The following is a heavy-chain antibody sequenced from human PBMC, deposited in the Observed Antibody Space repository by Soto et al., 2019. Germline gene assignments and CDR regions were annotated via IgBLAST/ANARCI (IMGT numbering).Heavy chain of an antibody. V-gene: IGHV2-5*02. CDR1: GFSLSTSGVG. Sequence: QITLKESGPTLVKPTQTLTLTCTFSGFSLSTSGVGVGWIRQPPGKALERLALIYWDDDKRYSPSLKSMLTITKDTSKNQVVLTMTNMDPVDTATYYCAHSPNYNDYIWGSYRHDAFDIWGQGTMVTVSS. CDR3: AHSPNYNDYIWGSYRHDAFDI. CDR2: IYWDDDK. D-gene: IGHD3-16*02. J-gene: IGHJ3*02.